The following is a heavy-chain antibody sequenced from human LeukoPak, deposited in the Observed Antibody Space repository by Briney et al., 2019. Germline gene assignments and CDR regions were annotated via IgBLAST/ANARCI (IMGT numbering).Heavy chain of an antibody. CDR1: GFTFSTNYA. V-gene: IGHV3-23*01. CDR3: ATGPWELLQPYFDS. CDR2: ISGTGGIT. Sequence: GGSLRLSCAASGFTFSTNYAMTWVRQAPGKGLDWVSSISGTGGITSYAESVKGRFTISRDNTKNTLYLQMNSLRAEDTAVYYCATGPWELLQPYFDSWGQGTLVTVSS. D-gene: IGHD1-26*01. J-gene: IGHJ4*02.